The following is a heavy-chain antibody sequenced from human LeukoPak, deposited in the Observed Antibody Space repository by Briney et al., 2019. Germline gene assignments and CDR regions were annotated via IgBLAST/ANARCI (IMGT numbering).Heavy chain of an antibody. Sequence: GESLKISCKGSGYSFTSYWIGWVRQMPGKGLEWMGIIYPGDSDTRYSPSFQGQVTISADKSIDTAYLQWSSLKASDTAMYYCARSPAVWFGDPSQYYLDYWGQGTLVTVSS. V-gene: IGHV5-51*01. D-gene: IGHD3-10*01. CDR3: ARSPAVWFGDPSQYYLDY. J-gene: IGHJ4*02. CDR2: IYPGDSDT. CDR1: GYSFTSYW.